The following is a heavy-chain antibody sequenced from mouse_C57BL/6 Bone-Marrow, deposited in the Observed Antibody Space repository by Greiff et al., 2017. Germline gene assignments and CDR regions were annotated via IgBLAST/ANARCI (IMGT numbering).Heavy chain of an antibody. D-gene: IGHD2-1*01. Sequence: QVQLKQSGPELVKPGASVKISCKASGYAFSSSWMNWVKQRPGKGLEWIGRIYPGDGDTNYNGKFKGKATLTADKSSSPAYMQLSSLTSEDSAVXVCAREDIYYGNLYYAMDYWGQGTSVTVSS. V-gene: IGHV1-82*01. CDR3: AREDIYYGNLYYAMDY. CDR2: IYPGDGDT. CDR1: GYAFSSSW. J-gene: IGHJ4*01.